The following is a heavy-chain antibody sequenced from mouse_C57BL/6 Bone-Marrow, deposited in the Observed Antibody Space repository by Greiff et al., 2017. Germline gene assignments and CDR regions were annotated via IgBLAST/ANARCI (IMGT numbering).Heavy chain of an antibody. Sequence: DVMLVESGGDLVKPGGSLKLSCAASGFTFSSYGMSWVRQTPDKRLEWVATISSGGSYTYYPDSVKGRFTISRDNAKNTLYLQMSSLKSEDTAMYYCARHKGRVLAYWGQGTLVTVSA. J-gene: IGHJ3*01. CDR2: ISSGGSYT. CDR3: ARHKGRVLAY. CDR1: GFTFSSYG. D-gene: IGHD3-3*01. V-gene: IGHV5-6*02.